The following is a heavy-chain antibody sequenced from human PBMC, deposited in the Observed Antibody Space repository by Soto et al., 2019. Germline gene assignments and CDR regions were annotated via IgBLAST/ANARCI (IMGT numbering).Heavy chain of an antibody. V-gene: IGHV4-59*01. D-gene: IGHD6-13*01. CDR2: IYYSGST. CDR3: ARDHPGSSWFDY. J-gene: IGHJ4*02. Sequence: SETLSLTCTVSRGSISSYYWSWIWQPPGKGLEWIGYIYYSGSTSYNPSLKSRVTILVDTSKNQFSLKLSSVTAADTAVYYCARDHPGSSWFDYWGQGTLVTVSS. CDR1: RGSISSYY.